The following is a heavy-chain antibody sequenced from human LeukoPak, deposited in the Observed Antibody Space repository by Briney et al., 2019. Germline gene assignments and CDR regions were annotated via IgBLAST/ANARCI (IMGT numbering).Heavy chain of an antibody. D-gene: IGHD1-26*01. CDR1: GYTFNGYY. J-gene: IGHJ6*03. V-gene: IGHV1-2*02. Sequence: ASVKVSCKASGYTFNGYYMHWVRQAPGQGLEWMGWINPNSGGTNYAQKFQGRVTMTRDTSISTAYMELSRLRSDDTAVYYCARGMEPYYYMDVWGKETTVTVSS. CDR3: ARGMEPYYYMDV. CDR2: INPNSGGT.